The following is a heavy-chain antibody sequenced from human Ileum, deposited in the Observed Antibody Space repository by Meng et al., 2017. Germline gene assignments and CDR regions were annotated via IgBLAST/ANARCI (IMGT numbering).Heavy chain of an antibody. CDR2: ISSSGSIK. CDR3: ARAGQRLRFSGMDV. J-gene: IGHJ6*02. CDR1: GFTFSSEE. V-gene: IGHV3-48*03. Sequence: GGSLRLSCAASGFTFSSEEMNWVRQAPGKGLEWVSYISSSGSIKYYADSVKGRFTISRDNAKNSLYLQMNSLRAEDTAVYYCARAGQRLRFSGMDVWGQGTTVTVSS. D-gene: IGHD6-25*01.